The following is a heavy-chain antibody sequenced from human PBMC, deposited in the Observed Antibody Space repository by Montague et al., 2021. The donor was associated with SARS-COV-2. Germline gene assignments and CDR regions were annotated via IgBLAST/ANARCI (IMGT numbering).Heavy chain of an antibody. D-gene: IGHD3-22*01. V-gene: IGHV3-23*01. CDR3: AKEGVVVGADGFEY. Sequence: SLRLSCAASGFTFSSYGMNWVRQAPGKGLEWVSAISTTGANTYYAGSVKGRFTISRDNSKNTLYLQLNSLRDEDTAVYYCAKEGVVVGADGFEYWGQGTMVTASS. J-gene: IGHJ3*01. CDR2: ISTTGANT. CDR1: GFTFSSYG.